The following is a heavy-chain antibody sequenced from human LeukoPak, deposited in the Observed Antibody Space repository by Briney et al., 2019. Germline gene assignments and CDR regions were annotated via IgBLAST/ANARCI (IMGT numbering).Heavy chain of an antibody. V-gene: IGHV4-59*01. J-gene: IGHJ4*02. CDR3: ARGFYSPHY. CDR1: GGSISSYY. D-gene: IGHD4-11*01. CDR2: IYYSGRT. Sequence: ASETLSLTCTVSGGSISSYYWSWIRQPPGKGLEWIGYIYYSGRTYYNPSLKSRITISVDTSKNQFSLKLSSVTAADTAVYYCARGFYSPHYWGQGTLVSVSS.